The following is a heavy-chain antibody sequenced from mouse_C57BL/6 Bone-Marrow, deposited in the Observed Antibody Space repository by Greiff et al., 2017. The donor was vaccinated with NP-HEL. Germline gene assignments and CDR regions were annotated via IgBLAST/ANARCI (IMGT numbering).Heavy chain of an antibody. Sequence: EVKLVESGGGLVKPGGSLKLSCAASGFTFSSYAMSWVRQTPEKRLEWVATISDGGSYTYYPDNVKGRFTISRDNAKNNLYLQMSHLKSEDTAMYYCARDTGTDYWGQGTLVTVSA. J-gene: IGHJ3*01. D-gene: IGHD4-1*01. CDR1: GFTFSSYA. CDR2: ISDGGSYT. CDR3: ARDTGTDY. V-gene: IGHV5-4*01.